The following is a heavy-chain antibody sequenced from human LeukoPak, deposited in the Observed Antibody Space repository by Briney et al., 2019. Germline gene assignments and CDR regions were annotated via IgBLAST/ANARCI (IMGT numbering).Heavy chain of an antibody. V-gene: IGHV4-59*01. CDR3: ASAPQGGY. CDR2: IYYSGST. CDR1: GGSISSYY. Sequence: SETLSLTCAVSGGSISSYYWSWLRQPPGKGLEWIGYIYYSGSTNYNPPLKSRVTISVDTSKNQFSLKLSSVTAADTAVYYCASAPQGGYWGQGTLVTVSS. D-gene: IGHD3-16*01. J-gene: IGHJ4*02.